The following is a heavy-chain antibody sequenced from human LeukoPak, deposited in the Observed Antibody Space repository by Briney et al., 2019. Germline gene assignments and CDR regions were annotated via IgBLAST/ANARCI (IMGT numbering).Heavy chain of an antibody. Sequence: PGGSLRLSCAASGFTFSSYSMNWVRQAPGKGLEWVSVISGSGGNTYYADSVKGRFTISRDNSQSTLSLQMNSLRAEDTAVYYCAKAKVPSSGWAPFDYWGQGTLATVSS. V-gene: IGHV3-23*01. J-gene: IGHJ4*02. D-gene: IGHD6-19*01. CDR3: AKAKVPSSGWAPFDY. CDR1: GFTFSSYS. CDR2: ISGSGGNT.